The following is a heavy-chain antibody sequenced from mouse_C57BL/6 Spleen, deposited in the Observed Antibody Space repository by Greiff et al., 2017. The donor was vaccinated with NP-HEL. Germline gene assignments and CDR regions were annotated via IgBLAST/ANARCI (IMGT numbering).Heavy chain of an antibody. CDR1: GYTFTGYW. CDR3: ARCHLYYYAMDY. D-gene: IGHD6-1*01. Sequence: VQLQQSGAELMKPGASVKLSCKATGYTFTGYWIEWVPQRPGHGLEWLGEILPGSGSTNYTEKFKGQATFTADTSSNTAYMQRSSLTTEDTAIYYCARCHLYYYAMDYWGQGTSVTVSS. J-gene: IGHJ4*01. CDR2: ILPGSGST. V-gene: IGHV1-9*01.